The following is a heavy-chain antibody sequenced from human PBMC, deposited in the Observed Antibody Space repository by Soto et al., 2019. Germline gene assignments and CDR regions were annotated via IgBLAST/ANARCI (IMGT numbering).Heavy chain of an antibody. CDR2: ISGSGGST. D-gene: IGHD2-21*02. CDR1: EFTFSSYA. J-gene: IGHJ4*02. V-gene: IGHV3-23*01. CDR3: AKDRTVVTAISKLFDY. Sequence: GGSLRLSCAASEFTFSSYAMSWVRQAPGKGLEWVSAISGSGGSTYYADSVKGRFTISRDNSKNTLYLQMNSLRAEDTAVYYCAKDRTVVTAISKLFDYWGQGTLVTVSS.